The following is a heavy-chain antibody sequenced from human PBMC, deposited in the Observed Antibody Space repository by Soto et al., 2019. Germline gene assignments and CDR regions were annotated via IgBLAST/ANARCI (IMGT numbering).Heavy chain of an antibody. CDR3: ARGSAVAGLDY. J-gene: IGHJ4*02. CDR2: INHSGST. D-gene: IGHD6-19*01. V-gene: IGHV4-34*01. CDR1: GGSFSGYY. Sequence: SETLSLTCAVYGGSFSGYYWSWIRQPPGKGMEWIGEINHSGSTNYNPSLKSRVTISVDTSKNQFSLKLSSVTAADTAVYYCARGSAVAGLDYWGQGTLVTVSS.